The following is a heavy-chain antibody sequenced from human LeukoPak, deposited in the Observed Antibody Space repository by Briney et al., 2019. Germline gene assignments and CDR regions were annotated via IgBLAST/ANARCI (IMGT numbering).Heavy chain of an antibody. J-gene: IGHJ4*02. CDR1: GGSISSSSYY. Sequence: SETLSLTCTVSGGSISSSSYYWGWIRQPPGKGLEWIGSIYYSGSTYYNPSLKSRVTISVDTSKNQFSLKLSSVTAADTAVYYRARLATTMVTGGDYWGQGTLVTVSS. CDR2: IYYSGST. D-gene: IGHD4-23*01. CDR3: ARLATTMVTGGDY. V-gene: IGHV4-39*01.